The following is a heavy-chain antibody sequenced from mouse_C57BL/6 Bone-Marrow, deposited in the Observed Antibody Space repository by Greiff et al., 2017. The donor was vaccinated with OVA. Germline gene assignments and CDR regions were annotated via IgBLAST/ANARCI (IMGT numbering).Heavy chain of an antibody. Sequence: VQLQQPGAELVRPGSSVKLSCKASGYTFTSYWMHWVKQRPIQGLEWIGNIDPSDSETHYNQKFKDKATLTVDKSSSTAYMQLSSLTSEDSAVYYCARERITTVVAPYWYFDVWGTGTTVTVSS. CDR2: IDPSDSET. D-gene: IGHD1-1*01. CDR3: ARERITTVVAPYWYFDV. J-gene: IGHJ1*03. V-gene: IGHV1-52*01. CDR1: GYTFTSYW.